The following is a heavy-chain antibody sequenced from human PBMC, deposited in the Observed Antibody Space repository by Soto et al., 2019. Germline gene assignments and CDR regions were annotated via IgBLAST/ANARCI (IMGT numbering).Heavy chain of an antibody. CDR3: AADLTRYYYMAV. CDR1: GFTFTSSA. V-gene: IGHV1-58*02. J-gene: IGHJ6*03. CDR2: IVVGSGNT. Sequence: SVKVSCKASGFTFTSSAMQWVRQARGQRLEWIGWIVVGSGNTNYAQKFQERVTITRDMSTSTAYMELSSLRSEDTVLYYCAADLTRYYYMAVWGKGTTVTVSS. D-gene: IGHD1-1*01.